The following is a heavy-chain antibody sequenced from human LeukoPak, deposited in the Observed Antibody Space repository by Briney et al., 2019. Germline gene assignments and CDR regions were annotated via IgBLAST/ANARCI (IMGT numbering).Heavy chain of an antibody. D-gene: IGHD5/OR15-5a*01. CDR3: ATSRGSVHLNFDY. J-gene: IGHJ4*02. Sequence: SETLSLTCTVSGGSIRSYQWSWIRQPPGQGLEWIGYIYYSGSTNYNPSLKSRVTISVDTSKNQFSLKLRSVTAADTAIYYCATSRGSVHLNFDYWGQGTVVTVSS. CDR1: GGSIRSYQ. V-gene: IGHV4-59*08. CDR2: IYYSGST.